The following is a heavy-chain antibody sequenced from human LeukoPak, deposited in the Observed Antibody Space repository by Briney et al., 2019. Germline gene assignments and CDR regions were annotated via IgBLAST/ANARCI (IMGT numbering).Heavy chain of an antibody. J-gene: IGHJ4*02. D-gene: IGHD3-22*01. CDR2: IYYNGSP. Sequence: PSETLSLTCTVSGGSISSYYWSWIRQPPGKGLEWIGYIYYNGSPNYNPSLKSRVTISVDTSENQFSLKLSSVTAADTAVYYCAGNHYYDSSPVDWGQGTLVTVSS. CDR3: AGNHYYDSSPVD. CDR1: GGSISSYY. V-gene: IGHV4-59*01.